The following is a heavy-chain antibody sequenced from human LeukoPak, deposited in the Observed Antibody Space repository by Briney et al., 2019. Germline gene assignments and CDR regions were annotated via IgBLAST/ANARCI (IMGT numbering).Heavy chain of an antibody. CDR1: GGSISSGGYY. V-gene: IGHV4-31*03. J-gene: IGHJ3*02. D-gene: IGHD3-22*01. CDR3: ARESGDGGNHIYYDSSGRPFLAFDI. CDR2: IYYSGST. Sequence: SQTLSLTCTVSGGSISSGGYYWSWIRQHPGKGLEWIGYIYYSGSTYYNPSLKSRVTISVDTSKNQFSLKLSSVTAADTAVYYCARESGDGGNHIYYDSSGRPFLAFDIWGQGTMVTVSS.